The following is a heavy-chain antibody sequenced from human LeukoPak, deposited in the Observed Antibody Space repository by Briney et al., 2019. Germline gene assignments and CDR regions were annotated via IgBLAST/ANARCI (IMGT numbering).Heavy chain of an antibody. Sequence: SETLSLTCTVSGGSISSYYWSWIRQPPGKGLEWIGYLYYSGSPNYNPSLKSRVTISVDTAKNQFSLKLSSVTAADTAVYYCARDVGRGYIDYWGQGTWSPSPQ. CDR2: LYYSGSP. CDR1: GGSISSYY. J-gene: IGHJ4*02. D-gene: IGHD1-26*01. V-gene: IGHV4-59*01. CDR3: ARDVGRGYIDY.